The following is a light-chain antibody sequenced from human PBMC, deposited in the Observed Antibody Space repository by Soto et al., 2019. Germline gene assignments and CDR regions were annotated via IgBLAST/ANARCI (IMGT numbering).Light chain of an antibody. CDR2: GAS. J-gene: IGKJ1*01. Sequence: EIVLTQSPDTLSLSPGERATLSCRASQSVPSRYLAWHQQKPGQAPRLLIYGASSRATGIPDRFSGGGSGTDFTLTISRLEPEDFAVYFCQQYGATVWTFGQGTKVEIK. V-gene: IGKV3-20*01. CDR1: QSVPSRY. CDR3: QQYGATVWT.